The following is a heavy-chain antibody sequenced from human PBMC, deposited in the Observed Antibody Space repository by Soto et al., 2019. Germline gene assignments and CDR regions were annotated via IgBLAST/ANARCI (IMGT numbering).Heavy chain of an antibody. CDR1: GFTFSSYA. J-gene: IGHJ3*02. CDR3: AKDMYGSGSYYEAFDI. D-gene: IGHD3-10*01. V-gene: IGHV3-23*01. CDR2: ISGSGGST. Sequence: EVQLLESGGGLVQPGGSLRLSCAASGFTFSSYAMSWVRQAPGRGLEWVSVISGSGGSTYYADSVKGRFTISRDNSKNTLYLQMNSLRAEDTAVYYCAKDMYGSGSYYEAFDIWGQGTMVTVSS.